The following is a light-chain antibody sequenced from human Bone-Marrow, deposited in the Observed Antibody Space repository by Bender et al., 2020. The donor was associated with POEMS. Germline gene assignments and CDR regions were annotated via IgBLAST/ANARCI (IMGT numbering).Light chain of an antibody. CDR3: SSYSSSSAIWV. J-gene: IGLJ3*02. V-gene: IGLV2-14*01. CDR1: SSDVGRYNY. Sequence: QSALTQPASVSGSPGQSITISCAGTSSDVGRYNYVSWYQQHPGKAPKLMIYDVSDRPSGVSNRFSGSKSGNTASLTISGIQAEDEADYYCSSYSSSSAIWVFGGGTKLTIL. CDR2: DVS.